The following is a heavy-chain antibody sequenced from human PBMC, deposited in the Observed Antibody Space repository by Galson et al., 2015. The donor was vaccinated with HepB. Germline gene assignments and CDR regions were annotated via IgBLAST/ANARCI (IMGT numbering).Heavy chain of an antibody. CDR3: AKSITTIVDGEFSF. CDR2: ISNDGSNE. D-gene: IGHD3-22*01. CDR1: GFTLSNYG. V-gene: IGHV3-30*18. J-gene: IGHJ3*01. Sequence: SLRLSCAASGFTLSNYGMHWVRQAPGKGLEWVAMISNDGSNEYYPDSVKGRFTVSRDISKNTLYLQMNSLRAEDTALYYCAKSITTIVDGEFSFWGRGTMVTVSS.